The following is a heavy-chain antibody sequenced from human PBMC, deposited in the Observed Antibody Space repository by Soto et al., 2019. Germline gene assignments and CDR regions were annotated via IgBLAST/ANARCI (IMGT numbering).Heavy chain of an antibody. CDR2: INHSGST. V-gene: IGHV4-34*01. D-gene: IGHD2-8*01. CDR3: ARVGRGVLMVYANYYYYYYMDV. CDR1: GGSFSGYY. J-gene: IGHJ6*03. Sequence: SETLSLTCAVYGGSFSGYYWSWIRQPPGKGLEWIGEINHSGSTNYNPSLKSRVTISVDTSKNQFSLKLSSVTAADTAVYYCARVGRGVLMVYANYYYYYYMDVWGKGTTVTVSS.